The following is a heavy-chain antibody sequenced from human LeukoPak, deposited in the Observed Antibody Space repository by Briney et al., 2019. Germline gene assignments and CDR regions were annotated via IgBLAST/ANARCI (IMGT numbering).Heavy chain of an antibody. D-gene: IGHD5-18*01. V-gene: IGHV4-39*07. CDR2: IYYSGST. Sequence: PSETLSLTCTVSGGSISSSSYYWGWIRQPPGKGLEWIGSIYYSGSTYYNPSLKSRVTISVDTSKNQFSLKLSSVTAADTAVYYCARAIRIQLWTPIGIYDYWGQGTLVTVSS. J-gene: IGHJ4*02. CDR3: ARAIRIQLWTPIGIYDY. CDR1: GGSISSSSYY.